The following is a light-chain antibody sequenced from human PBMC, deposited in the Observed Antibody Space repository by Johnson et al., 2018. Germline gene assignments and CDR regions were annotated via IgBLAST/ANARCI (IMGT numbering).Light chain of an antibody. J-gene: IGLJ1*01. CDR2: ENN. CDR3: GTWDSSLSAGNV. Sequence: QSVLTQPPSVSAAPGQKVTISCSGSSSNIGNNYVSWYQQLPGTAPKLLIYENNKRPSGIPDRFSGPNSGTSATLGITGLQTGDEADYYCGTWDSSLSAGNVFGTGTKVTVL. V-gene: IGLV1-51*02. CDR1: SSNIGNNY.